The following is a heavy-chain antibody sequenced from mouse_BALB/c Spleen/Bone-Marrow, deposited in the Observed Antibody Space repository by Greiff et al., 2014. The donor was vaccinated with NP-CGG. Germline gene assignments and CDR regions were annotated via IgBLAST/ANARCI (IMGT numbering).Heavy chain of an antibody. CDR1: GYTFTTYD. CDR3: ARGGDYHYFDY. J-gene: IGHJ2*01. D-gene: IGHD2-4*01. Sequence: VQLQQSGPELVKPGALVKISCKASGYTFTTYDINWVKQRPGQGLEWIGWISPGDGNTNYNEKFKGKATLTADKSSSTAYKQLSSLTSENSAVYFCARGGDYHYFDYWGQGTTLTVSS. CDR2: ISPGDGNT. V-gene: IGHV1S56*01.